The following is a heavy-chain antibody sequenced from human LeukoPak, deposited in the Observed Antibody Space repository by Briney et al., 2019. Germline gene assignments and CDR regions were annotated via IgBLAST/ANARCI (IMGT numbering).Heavy chain of an antibody. V-gene: IGHV3-23*01. CDR2: ISGSGGST. J-gene: IGHJ4*02. D-gene: IGHD6-19*01. CDR1: VLTFSSYG. Sequence: GGTLRLTCAASVLTFSSYGMGWVRQAPGKGLEWVSAISGSGGSTYYADSVRGRFTISRDNSKNTLYLQMNSLRAEDTAVYYCARDAWLVTGVFDYWGQGTLVTVSS. CDR3: ARDAWLVTGVFDY.